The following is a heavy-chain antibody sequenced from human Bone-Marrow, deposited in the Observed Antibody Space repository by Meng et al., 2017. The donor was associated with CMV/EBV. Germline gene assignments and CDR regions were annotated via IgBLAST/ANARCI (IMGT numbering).Heavy chain of an antibody. CDR2: IIPIFGTA. Sequence: SSVKVSCKASGGTFSSYAISWVRQAPGQGLEWMGGIIPIFGTANYAQKFQGRVTITTDESTSTAYMELSSLRPEDTAVYYCARGKDYHDSSAGFDYWGQGTLVTVSS. D-gene: IGHD3-22*01. CDR3: ARGKDYHDSSAGFDY. V-gene: IGHV1-69*05. CDR1: GGTFSSYA. J-gene: IGHJ4*02.